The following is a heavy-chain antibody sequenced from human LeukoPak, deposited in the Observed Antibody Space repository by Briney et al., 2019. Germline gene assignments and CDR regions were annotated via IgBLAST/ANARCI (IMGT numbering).Heavy chain of an antibody. CDR1: GGSISSYY. V-gene: IGHV4-59*01. D-gene: IGHD2-15*01. CDR3: ARRYCSGGSCDDAFDI. Sequence: SETLSLTCTVSGGSISSYYWSWIRQPPGKGLEWIGYISNSGSTNFNPSLKSRVTISLDTSKNQFSLKLSSVTAADTAVYYCARRYCSGGSCDDAFDIWGQGTMVTVSS. J-gene: IGHJ3*02. CDR2: ISNSGST.